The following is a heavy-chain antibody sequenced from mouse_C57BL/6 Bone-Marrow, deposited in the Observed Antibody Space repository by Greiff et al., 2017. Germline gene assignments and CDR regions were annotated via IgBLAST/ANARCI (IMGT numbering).Heavy chain of an antibody. CDR2: ISSGGSYT. CDR1: GFTFSSYG. J-gene: IGHJ1*03. Sequence: EVQRVESGGDLVKPGGSLKLSCAASGFTFSSYGMSWVRQTPDKRLEWVATISSGGSYTYYPDSVKGRFTISRDNAKNTLYLQMSCLKSEDTAMYYCARRGRRGYFDVWGTGTTVTVSS. CDR3: ARRGRRGYFDV. V-gene: IGHV5-6*01. D-gene: IGHD1-1*01.